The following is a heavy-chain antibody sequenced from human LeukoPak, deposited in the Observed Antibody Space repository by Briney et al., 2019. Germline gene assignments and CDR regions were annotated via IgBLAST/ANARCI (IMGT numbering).Heavy chain of an antibody. CDR1: GGSISSYH. CDR3: AGSDANVNIVPTLFPFDY. J-gene: IGHJ4*02. CDR2: IYDSGST. D-gene: IGHD5-12*01. V-gene: IGHV4-59*01. Sequence: PSETLSLTCTVSGGSISSYHWSWFRQAPGKGLEWIGYIYDSGSTNFNPSLKSRVTISVDTSKNQFSLKLSSVTAADTAVYYCAGSDANVNIVPTLFPFDYWGQGTLVTVSS.